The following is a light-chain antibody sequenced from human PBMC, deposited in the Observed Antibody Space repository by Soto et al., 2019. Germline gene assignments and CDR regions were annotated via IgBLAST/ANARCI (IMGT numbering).Light chain of an antibody. J-gene: IGKJ1*01. CDR1: QTISSW. V-gene: IGKV1-5*03. Sequence: DIHMTQSPSTLSGSVGYRFTITCRASQTISSWLAWYQQKPGKAPKLLIYKASTLKSGVPSRFRGSGSGTECTLTISSLPPDDFETYYCQHYNSYSEAFGQGTKVDIK. CDR3: QHYNSYSEA. CDR2: KAS.